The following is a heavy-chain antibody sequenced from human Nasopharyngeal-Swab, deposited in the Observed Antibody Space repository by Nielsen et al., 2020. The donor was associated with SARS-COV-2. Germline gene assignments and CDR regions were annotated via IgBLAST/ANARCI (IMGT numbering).Heavy chain of an antibody. D-gene: IGHD3-9*01. CDR3: ARDFSAFDWLMRYYYYGMDV. CDR2: ISYDGSNK. J-gene: IGHJ6*02. CDR1: GFTFSSYA. V-gene: IGHV3-30-3*01. Sequence: GGSLRLSCAASGFTFSSYAMSWVRQAPGKGLEWVAVISYDGSNKYYADSVKGRFTISRDNSKNTLYLQMNSLRAEDTAVYYCARDFSAFDWLMRYYYYGMDVWGQGTTVTVSS.